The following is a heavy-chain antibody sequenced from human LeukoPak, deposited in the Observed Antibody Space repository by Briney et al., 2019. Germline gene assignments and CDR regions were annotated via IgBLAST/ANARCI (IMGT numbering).Heavy chain of an antibody. V-gene: IGHV1-2*06. D-gene: IGHD4-17*01. J-gene: IGHJ5*02. CDR1: GYTFTGYY. CDR3: ARELRTTVLIFDP. Sequence: ASVKVSCKASGYTFTGYYMHWVRQAPGQGLEWMGRINPNSGGTNYAQKFQGRVTMTRDTSISTAYMELSRLRSDDTAVYYCARELRTTVLIFDPWGQGTLVTVSS. CDR2: INPNSGGT.